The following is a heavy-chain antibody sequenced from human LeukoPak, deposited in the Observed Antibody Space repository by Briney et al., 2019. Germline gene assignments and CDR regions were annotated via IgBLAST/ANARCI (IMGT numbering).Heavy chain of an antibody. V-gene: IGHV4-34*01. CDR2: INHSGST. CDR3: ARDVGVAAGPHAVDI. J-gene: IGHJ3*02. D-gene: IGHD2-15*01. CDR1: GGSLSGYY. Sequence: PSETLSLTCAVYGGSLSGYYWSWIRQPPGKGLEWIGEINHSGSTNYNPSLKSRVTISVDTSKNQFSLKLSSVTAADTAVYYCARDVGVAAGPHAVDIWGQGTMVTVPS.